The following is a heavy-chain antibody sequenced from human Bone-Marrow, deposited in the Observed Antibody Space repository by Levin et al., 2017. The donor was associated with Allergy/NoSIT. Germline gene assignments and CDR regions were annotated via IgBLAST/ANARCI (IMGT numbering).Heavy chain of an antibody. CDR1: GGSISSGGYS. Sequence: SQTLSLTCAVSGGSISSGGYSWSWIRQPPGKGLEWIGYIYHSGSTYYNPSLKSRVTISVDRSKNQFSLKLSSVTAADTAVYYCARVSQTPEGPYFDYWGQGTLVTVSS. V-gene: IGHV4-30-2*01. CDR2: IYHSGST. J-gene: IGHJ4*02. CDR3: ARVSQTPEGPYFDY.